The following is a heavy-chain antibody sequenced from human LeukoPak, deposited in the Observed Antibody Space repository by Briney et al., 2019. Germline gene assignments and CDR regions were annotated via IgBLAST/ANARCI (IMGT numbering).Heavy chain of an antibody. D-gene: IGHD3-22*01. CDR3: AREIRSRNYEESTGYFNY. CDR1: GFTFSSYA. CDR2: IKHDGSEK. V-gene: IGHV3-7*03. J-gene: IGHJ4*02. Sequence: GGSLRLSCAASGFTFSSYAMSWVRQAPGKGLEWVANIKHDGSEKYYADSVKGRFSIFRDNAKTSVYLQLNSLRGEDTAVYFCAREIRSRNYEESTGYFNYWGQGILVTVTS.